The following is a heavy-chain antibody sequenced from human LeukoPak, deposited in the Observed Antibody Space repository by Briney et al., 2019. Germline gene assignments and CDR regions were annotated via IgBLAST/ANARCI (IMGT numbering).Heavy chain of an antibody. CDR1: GFTFSSYW. Sequence: TGGSLRLSCAASGFTFSSYWMNWVRQAPGKGLEWVANIKQDGSEKNYVDSVKGRFTISRDNAKNSLDLQMNGLRAEDTAVYYCAGGRTWITDSWGQGTLVTVSS. J-gene: IGHJ4*02. CDR2: IKQDGSEK. V-gene: IGHV3-7*04. D-gene: IGHD2-2*03. CDR3: AGGRTWITDS.